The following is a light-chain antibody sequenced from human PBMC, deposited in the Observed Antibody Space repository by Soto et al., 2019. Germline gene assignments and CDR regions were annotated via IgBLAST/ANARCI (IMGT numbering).Light chain of an antibody. CDR2: AAS. CDR3: QQYNSYPRT. J-gene: IGKJ5*01. CDR1: QTISSW. Sequence: IQMTQSPSTLSGSVGDRVTITCRASQTISSWLAWYQQKPGKAPKLLIYAASSLQSGVPSRFSGSGSGTEFTLTISSLQPDDFATYYCQQYNSYPRTFGGGTRLE. V-gene: IGKV1-5*01.